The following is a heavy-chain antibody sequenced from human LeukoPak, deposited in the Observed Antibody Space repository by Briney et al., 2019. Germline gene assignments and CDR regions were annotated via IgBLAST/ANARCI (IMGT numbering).Heavy chain of an antibody. CDR3: ARKGEVTAPTKNAFDI. Sequence: GSLRLSCAASGFTFSTYWMSWVRQAPGKGLEWVANIKQDGSEKYYVDSVKGRFTISRDNAKNSLYLQMNSLRAEDTAVYFCARKGEVTAPTKNAFDIGGQGTMVTVSS. D-gene: IGHD2-21*02. CDR2: IKQDGSEK. CDR1: GFTFSTYW. J-gene: IGHJ3*02. V-gene: IGHV3-7*01.